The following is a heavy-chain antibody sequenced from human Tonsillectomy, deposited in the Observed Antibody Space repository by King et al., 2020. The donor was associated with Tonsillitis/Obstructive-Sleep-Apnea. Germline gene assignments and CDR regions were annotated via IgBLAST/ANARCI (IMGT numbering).Heavy chain of an antibody. CDR2: ISTYNGNT. Sequence: VQLVQSGVEVKQPGASVRVSCEASGYTFTSYGVSWVRQAPGQGLEWMGWISTYNGNTKYGQKLQGRVTMTTDTSTKTAYMELRSLRSDDTAVYYCAREAVAATLDYLGQGTLVTVSS. V-gene: IGHV1-18*04. J-gene: IGHJ4*02. D-gene: IGHD2-15*01. CDR1: GYTFTSYG. CDR3: AREAVAATLDY.